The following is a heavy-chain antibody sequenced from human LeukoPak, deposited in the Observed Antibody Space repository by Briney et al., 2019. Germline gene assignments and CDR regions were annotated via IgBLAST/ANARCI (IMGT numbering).Heavy chain of an antibody. Sequence: SETLSLTCTVSGASVSSDFWSWIRQSPGKGLEWIGYLHYNGITNYNPSLESRVTISLDTSKNQFSLKLRSVTAADTAVYYCVYTSGWTNFYYYGMDVWGHGTTVAVSS. CDR2: LHYNGIT. V-gene: IGHV4-59*02. CDR1: GASVSSDF. CDR3: VYTSGWTNFYYYGMDV. J-gene: IGHJ6*02. D-gene: IGHD6-19*01.